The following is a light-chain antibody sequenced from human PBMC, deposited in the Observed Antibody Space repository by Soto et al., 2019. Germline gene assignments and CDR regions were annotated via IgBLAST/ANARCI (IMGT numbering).Light chain of an antibody. J-gene: IGLJ2*01. CDR2: EVS. Sequence: QSALTQPASVSGSPGQSITISCTGTSSDVGSYNLVSWYQQHPGKAPKLMIYEVSKRPSGVSNRFSGSKSGNTASLTISGLQAEDEADYYCCSYAGSSTFVVFGGATKVTVL. CDR3: CSYAGSSTFVV. V-gene: IGLV2-23*02. CDR1: SSDVGSYNL.